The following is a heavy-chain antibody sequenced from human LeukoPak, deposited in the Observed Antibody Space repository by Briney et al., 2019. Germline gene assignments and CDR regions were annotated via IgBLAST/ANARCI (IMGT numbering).Heavy chain of an antibody. V-gene: IGHV3-48*02. CDR2: MWSSSWHT. D-gene: IGHD3-22*01. CDR1: GVSFSSYS. CDR3: ARVQGYYDSSGYYLYWFDP. Sequence: GGSLRLSCAASGVSFSSYSMNWVRQAPGKGLEWVSYMWSSSWHTLYADSVKGRFTISRENAKNSLYLQMISLRDEDTAVYYCARVQGYYDSSGYYLYWFDPWGQGTLVTVPS. J-gene: IGHJ5*02.